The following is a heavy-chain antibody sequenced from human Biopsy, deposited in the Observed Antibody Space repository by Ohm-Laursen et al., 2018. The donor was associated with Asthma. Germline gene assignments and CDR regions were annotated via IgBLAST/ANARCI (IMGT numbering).Heavy chain of an antibody. J-gene: IGHJ6*02. D-gene: IGHD6-19*01. V-gene: IGHV1-69*13. CDR1: GGTSSNFA. Sequence: ASVKASCKAPGGTSSNFAISWVRQAPGQGLEWLGGITTVFGTTNYAQKFQGRVTITADESTSTAYMEVTSLRSEDTAIYYCARCQVGYSSGWSLLLKKIYYSGMDVWGQGTAVTVSS. CDR2: ITTVFGTT. CDR3: ARCQVGYSSGWSLLLKKIYYSGMDV.